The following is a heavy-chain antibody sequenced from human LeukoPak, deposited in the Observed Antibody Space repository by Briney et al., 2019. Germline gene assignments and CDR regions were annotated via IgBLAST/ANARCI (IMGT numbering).Heavy chain of an antibody. V-gene: IGHV3-9*01. J-gene: IGHJ4*02. D-gene: IGHD6-13*01. CDR1: GFTFDDYA. CDR2: ISWNSGSI. CDR3: AKDGDGGSSSWYFDY. Sequence: PGGSLRLSCAASGFTFDDYAMHWVRQAPGKGLEWVSGISWNSGSIGYADSVKGRFTISRDNAKNSLYLQMNSLRADDTALYYCAKDGDGGSSSWYFDYWGQGTLVTVSS.